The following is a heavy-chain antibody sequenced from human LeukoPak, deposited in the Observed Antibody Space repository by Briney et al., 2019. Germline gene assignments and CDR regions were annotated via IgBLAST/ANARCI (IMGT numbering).Heavy chain of an antibody. J-gene: IGHJ4*02. V-gene: IGHV3-48*03. CDR2: ISSSGSTI. D-gene: IGHD4-17*01. CDR1: GFTFSSYE. Sequence: PGGSLRLSCAASGFTFSSYEMNWVRQAPGKGLEWVSYISSSGSTIHYADSVKGRFTISRDNAKNSLYLQMNSLRAEDTAVYYCARDRDYGDYAFDYWGQGTLVTVSS. CDR3: ARDRDYGDYAFDY.